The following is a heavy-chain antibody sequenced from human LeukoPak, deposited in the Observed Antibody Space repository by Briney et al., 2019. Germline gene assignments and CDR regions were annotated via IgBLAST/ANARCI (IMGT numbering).Heavy chain of an antibody. D-gene: IGHD2-8*01. Sequence: PSETLSLTCTVSGGSISSYYWSWIRQPPGKGLEWIGYIYYSGSTNYNPSLKSRVTISVDTSKTQFSLKLSSVTAADTAVYYCARVRRYCTNGVCPTGFDPWGQGTLVTVSS. J-gene: IGHJ5*02. CDR2: IYYSGST. CDR1: GGSISSYY. CDR3: ARVRRYCTNGVCPTGFDP. V-gene: IGHV4-59*01.